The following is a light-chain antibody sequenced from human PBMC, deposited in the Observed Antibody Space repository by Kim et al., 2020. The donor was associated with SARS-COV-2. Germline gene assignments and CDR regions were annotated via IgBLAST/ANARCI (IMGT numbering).Light chain of an antibody. CDR2: EVN. CDR3: NSYAGDIAYVM. V-gene: IGLV2-8*01. J-gene: IGLJ3*02. CDR1: SSDVGYYNY. Sequence: QSALTQPPSASGSPGQSVTISCTGTSSDVGYYNYVSWYQHHPGKAPKLIIYEVNKRPSGVPDRFSGSKSGNTASLTVSGLQAEDEADYYCNSYAGDIAYVMFGGGTKVTVL.